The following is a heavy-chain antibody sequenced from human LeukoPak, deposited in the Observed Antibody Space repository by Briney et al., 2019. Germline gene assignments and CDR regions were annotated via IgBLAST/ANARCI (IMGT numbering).Heavy chain of an antibody. CDR3: ARENYDILTGYQYYYYGMDV. D-gene: IGHD3-9*01. V-gene: IGHV3-33*01. CDR2: IWYDGSNK. Sequence: GGSLRLSCAASGFTFSSYGMHWVRQAPGKGLEWVAVIWYDGSNKYYADSVKGRFTISRDNSKNTLYLQMNSLRAEDTAVHYCARENYDILTGYQYYYYGMDVWGQGTTVTVSS. J-gene: IGHJ6*02. CDR1: GFTFSSYG.